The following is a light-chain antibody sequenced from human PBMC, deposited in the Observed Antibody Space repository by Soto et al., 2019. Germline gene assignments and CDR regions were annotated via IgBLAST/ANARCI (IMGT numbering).Light chain of an antibody. V-gene: IGKV4-1*01. Sequence: DIVMTQSPDSLAVSLGERATINCKSSQSVLYSSNNKNYLAWYQQKPGQPPKLLIYWASTRESGVPDRFSGSGSWKEFTLNISSLQAEDVAVYFCQQYYSTPVTFGQGTKVEIK. J-gene: IGKJ1*01. CDR2: WAS. CDR1: QSVLYSSNNKNY. CDR3: QQYYSTPVT.